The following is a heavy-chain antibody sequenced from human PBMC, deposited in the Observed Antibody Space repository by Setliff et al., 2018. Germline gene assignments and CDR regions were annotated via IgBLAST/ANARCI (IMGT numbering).Heavy chain of an antibody. D-gene: IGHD2-8*01. CDR1: GYAFNNYG. Sequence: GASVKVSCKASGYAFNNYGIAWVRQAPGQGLEWMGWINAYNGNTFYAPKLQDRVTMTTDTSTAIAYLELRSLRSDDTALYFCSRLVRYCTTTTCQTLSGGEHWGQGTLVTVSS. J-gene: IGHJ4*02. V-gene: IGHV1-18*01. CDR2: INAYNGNT. CDR3: SRLVRYCTTTTCQTLSGGEH.